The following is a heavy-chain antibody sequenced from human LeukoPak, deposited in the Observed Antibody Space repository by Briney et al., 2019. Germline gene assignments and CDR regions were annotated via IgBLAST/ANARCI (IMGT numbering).Heavy chain of an antibody. CDR3: ARGPYSYDSSGAFDI. J-gene: IGHJ3*02. Sequence: PSETLSLTCTVSGGSISSYHWSWIRQPAGKGLEWIGRISSSGSTNYNPSLKSRVTISVDTSKNQFSLKLSSVTAADTAVYFCARGPYSYDSSGAFDIWGQGTMVTVSS. CDR1: GGSISSYH. V-gene: IGHV4-4*07. D-gene: IGHD3-22*01. CDR2: ISSSGST.